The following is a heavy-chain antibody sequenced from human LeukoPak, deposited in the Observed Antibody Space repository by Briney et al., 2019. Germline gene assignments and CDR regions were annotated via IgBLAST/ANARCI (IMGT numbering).Heavy chain of an antibody. J-gene: IGHJ6*02. D-gene: IGHD3-10*01. CDR1: SGSIGDYY. CDR3: ARRLVRGQTYFGMDV. CDR2: IYYDGNT. V-gene: IGHV4-59*08. Sequence: PSETLSLTCSVSSGSIGDYYWSWIRQSPGKGLQWIGYIYYDGNTNYNPSLESRVTISLDTPKNQFSLKVRSVTAADTAVYYCARRLVRGQTYFGMDVWGQGTTVTVSS.